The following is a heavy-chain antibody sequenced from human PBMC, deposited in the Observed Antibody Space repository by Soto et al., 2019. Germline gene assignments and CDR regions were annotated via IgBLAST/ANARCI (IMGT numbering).Heavy chain of an antibody. J-gene: IGHJ6*02. D-gene: IGHD3-10*01. Sequence: QVQLVQSGAEVKKPGSSVKVSCKASGGTFSSYAISWVRQAPGQGLEWMGGISPIFGTANYAQKFQGRVTITADESTSTANMELSSLRSEDTAVYYCASPRGYGSGSYNNGNYYYYGMDVWGQGTTVTVSS. CDR3: ASPRGYGSGSYNNGNYYYYGMDV. V-gene: IGHV1-69*01. CDR1: GGTFSSYA. CDR2: ISPIFGTA.